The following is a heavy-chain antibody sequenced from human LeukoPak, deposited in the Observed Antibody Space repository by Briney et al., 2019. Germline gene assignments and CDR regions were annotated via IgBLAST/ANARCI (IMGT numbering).Heavy chain of an antibody. Sequence: ASVTVTCTASGYTFTSYYMHWVRQAPGQGLEWMGIINPSGGSTSYAQKFQGRVTMTRDMSTSTVYMELSSLRSEETAVYYSARQSPILGAPPNFVYWGQGTLVTVSS. D-gene: IGHD1-26*01. J-gene: IGHJ4*02. CDR1: GYTFTSYY. CDR3: ARQSPILGAPPNFVY. CDR2: INPSGGST. V-gene: IGHV1-46*01.